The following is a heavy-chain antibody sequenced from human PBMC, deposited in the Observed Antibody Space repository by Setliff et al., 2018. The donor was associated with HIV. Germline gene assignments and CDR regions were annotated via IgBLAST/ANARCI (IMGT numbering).Heavy chain of an antibody. CDR1: GFNFKTYG. CDR2: ISLSGGST. Sequence: GESLKISCAASGFNFKTYGMTWVRQAPGKGLEWVSGISLSGGSTYYADSVKGRFTIFRDNSKKTLYLQMSSLRVEDTAVYYCAKDRQQLDPREFDYWGQGTLVTVSS. V-gene: IGHV3-23*01. J-gene: IGHJ4*02. D-gene: IGHD6-13*01. CDR3: AKDRQQLDPREFDY.